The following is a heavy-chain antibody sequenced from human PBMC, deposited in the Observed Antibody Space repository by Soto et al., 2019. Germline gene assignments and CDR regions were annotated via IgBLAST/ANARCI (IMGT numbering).Heavy chain of an antibody. CDR1: GGTLSSSTSY. Sequence: PSETLSLTCTVSGGTLSSSTSYWGWIRHPPGKGLEWIGSINYSGSTYYSPSLKSRVTISADTSKNQFSLKLSSVTAADTAVYYCARPVNYYYYYMDVWGKGTMVTVSS. CDR3: ARPVNYYYYYMDV. J-gene: IGHJ6*03. CDR2: INYSGST. V-gene: IGHV4-39*01.